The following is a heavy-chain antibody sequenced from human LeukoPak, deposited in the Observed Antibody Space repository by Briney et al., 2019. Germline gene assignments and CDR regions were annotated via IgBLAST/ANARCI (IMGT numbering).Heavy chain of an antibody. V-gene: IGHV3-7*05. J-gene: IGHJ4*02. Sequence: GGSLRLSCAASGFTFSSFWMTWVRQAPGKGLEWVANIKEDGSEKYYVDSVKGRFTISRDNAKNSLYLQMNRLRAEDTAVYYCARWAESHDYWGQGTLVTVSS. CDR2: IKEDGSEK. CDR3: ARWAESHDY. CDR1: GFTFSSFW.